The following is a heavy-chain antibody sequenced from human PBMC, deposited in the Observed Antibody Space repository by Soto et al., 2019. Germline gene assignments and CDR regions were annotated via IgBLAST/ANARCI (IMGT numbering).Heavy chain of an antibody. J-gene: IGHJ6*02. CDR3: TTERALERGNLGFYYYGIDV. CDR1: GFTFSNAW. Sequence: GGSLRLSCAASGFTFSNAWMNWVRQAPGKGLEWVGRIKSKTDGGTTDYAAPVKGRFTISRDDSKNTLYLQMNSLKTEDTAVYYCTTERALERGNLGFYYYGIDVWGQGTTVTVSS. D-gene: IGHD1-1*01. V-gene: IGHV3-15*07. CDR2: IKSKTDGGTT.